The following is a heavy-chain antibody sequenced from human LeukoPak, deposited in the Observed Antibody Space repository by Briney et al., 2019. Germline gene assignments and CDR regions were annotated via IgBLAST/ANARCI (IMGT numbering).Heavy chain of an antibody. CDR3: ARTRYGNFQH. CDR1: GFTFSSYS. V-gene: IGHV3-21*01. Sequence: GGSLRLSCAASGFTFSSYSMNWVRQAPGKRLEWVSSISSSRSYIYYADSVKGRFTISRDNAKNSLYLQMNSLRAEDTAVYYCARTRYGNFQHWGQGTLVTVSS. J-gene: IGHJ1*01. CDR2: ISSSRSYI. D-gene: IGHD1-14*01.